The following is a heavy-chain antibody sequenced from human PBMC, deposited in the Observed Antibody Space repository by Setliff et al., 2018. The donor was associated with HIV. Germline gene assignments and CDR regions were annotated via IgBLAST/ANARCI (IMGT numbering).Heavy chain of an antibody. CDR2: IIPIFGTP. D-gene: IGHD1-1*01. V-gene: IGHV1-69*05. Sequence: SVKVSCKASGGIFSRFAFSWVRQAPGQGLEWMGGIIPIFGTPNYAQKFQGRVTITTDESTNTVYMELYGLTSEDTAIYYCASSAGAVPTTAPYGDYYYYFYMDVWGKGTTVTVSS. J-gene: IGHJ6*03. CDR1: GGIFSRFA. CDR3: ASSAGAVPTTAPYGDYYYYFYMDV.